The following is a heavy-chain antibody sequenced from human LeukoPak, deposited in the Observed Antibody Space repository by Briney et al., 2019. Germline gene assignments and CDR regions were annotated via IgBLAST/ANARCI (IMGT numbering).Heavy chain of an antibody. CDR2: IIPIFGTA. D-gene: IGHD5-12*01. J-gene: IGHJ4*02. V-gene: IGHV1-69*13. CDR3: AKDQWIEQMLGSHCDY. CDR1: GGTFSSYA. Sequence: ASVKVSCKASGGTFSSYAISWVRPAPGQGLEWMGGIIPIFGTANYAQKFQGRVTITADESTSTAYMELSSLRSEDTAVYYCAKDQWIEQMLGSHCDYWGQGTLVTVSS.